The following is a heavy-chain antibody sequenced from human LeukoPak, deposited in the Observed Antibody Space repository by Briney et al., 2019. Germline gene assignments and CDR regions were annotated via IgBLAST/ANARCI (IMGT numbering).Heavy chain of an antibody. CDR1: GGSISSGGYY. J-gene: IGHJ4*02. Sequence: SETLSLTCTVSGGSISSGGYYWSWLRQHPGKGLEWIGYIYYSGSTYYNPSLKSRVTISVDTSKNQFSLKLSSVTAADTAVYYCARWRGGSYSDYWGQGTLVTVSS. D-gene: IGHD1-26*01. CDR2: IYYSGST. CDR3: ARWRGGSYSDY. V-gene: IGHV4-31*03.